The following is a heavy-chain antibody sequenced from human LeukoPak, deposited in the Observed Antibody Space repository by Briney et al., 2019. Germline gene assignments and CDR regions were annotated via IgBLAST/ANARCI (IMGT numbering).Heavy chain of an antibody. CDR3: ATDHTGFDP. J-gene: IGHJ5*02. CDR2: FDPEDGKT. Sequence: ASVKVSCEVSGYTLTELSMHWVRQAPGKGLEWMGGFDPEDGKTIYARKFQGRVTMTEDTSTDTAYMELSSLRSEDTAVYYCATDHTGFDPWGQGTLVTVSS. CDR1: GYTLTELS. D-gene: IGHD5-18*01. V-gene: IGHV1-24*01.